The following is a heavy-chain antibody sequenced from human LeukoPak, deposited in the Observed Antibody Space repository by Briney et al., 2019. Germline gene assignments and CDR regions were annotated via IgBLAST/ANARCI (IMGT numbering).Heavy chain of an antibody. CDR1: GFTFGDYA. D-gene: IGHD3-10*01. V-gene: IGHV3-21*01. CDR2: ISSSSSYI. J-gene: IGHJ6*03. CDR3: ARDYPLLWFGESRGWDYYYMDV. Sequence: PGGSLRLSCTASGFTFGDYAMSWFRQAPGKGLEWVSSISSSSSYIYYADSVKGRFTISRDNAKNSLYLQMNSLRAEDTAVYYCARDYPLLWFGESRGWDYYYMDVWGKGTTVTVSS.